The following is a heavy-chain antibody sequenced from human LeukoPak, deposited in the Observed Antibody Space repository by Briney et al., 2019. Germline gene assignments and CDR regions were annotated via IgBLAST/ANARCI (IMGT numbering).Heavy chain of an antibody. J-gene: IGHJ4*02. CDR3: ARDTYSSSWHYDY. Sequence: GGSLRLSCAASGFTVSSNYMSWDRQAPGKGLEWVSVIYSAGSTYYADSVKGRFTISRDNSKNTVYLQMNNLRVEDTAVYYCARDTYSSSWHYDYWGQGTLVTVSS. D-gene: IGHD6-13*01. CDR1: GFTVSSNY. V-gene: IGHV3-66*01. CDR2: IYSAGST.